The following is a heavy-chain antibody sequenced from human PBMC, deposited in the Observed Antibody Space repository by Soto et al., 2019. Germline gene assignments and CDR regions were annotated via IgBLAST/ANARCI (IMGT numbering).Heavy chain of an antibody. Sequence: GGSLRLSCAASGFTFSSRNMNWVRQTPGKGLEWVSSISSSNNYIYYADSVKGRFTISRDNSKNSLYLQMNSLRAEDTAIYYCARVQSSGQLYYFDSWGQGTLVTVSS. CDR2: ISSSNNYI. D-gene: IGHD6-19*01. V-gene: IGHV3-21*01. CDR3: ARVQSSGQLYYFDS. CDR1: GFTFSSRN. J-gene: IGHJ4*02.